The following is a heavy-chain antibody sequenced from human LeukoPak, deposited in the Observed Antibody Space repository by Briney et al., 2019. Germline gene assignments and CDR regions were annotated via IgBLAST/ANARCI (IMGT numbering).Heavy chain of an antibody. Sequence: GGSLRLSCAVSGFTFSSYWMHRVRQAPGKGLVWVSGINSDGSSTSYADSVKGRFTISRDNAKNTLYLQMNSLRAEDTAVYYCVREWAVAGTGFDYWGQGTLVTVSS. CDR2: INSDGSST. CDR1: GFTFSSYW. CDR3: VREWAVAGTGFDY. D-gene: IGHD6-19*01. J-gene: IGHJ4*02. V-gene: IGHV3-74*01.